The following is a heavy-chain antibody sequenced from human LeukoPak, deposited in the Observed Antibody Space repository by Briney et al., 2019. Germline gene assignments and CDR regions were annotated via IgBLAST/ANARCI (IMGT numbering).Heavy chain of an antibody. Sequence: SETLSLTCAVYGGSFSGYYWSWIRQPPGKGLEWIGEINHSGSTNYNPSLKSRVTISVDTSKNQFSLKLSSVTAADTAVYYCARDPGGWLGGDRDYWGQGTLVTVSS. J-gene: IGHJ4*02. CDR1: GGSFSGYY. V-gene: IGHV4-34*01. CDR3: ARDPGGWLGGDRDY. D-gene: IGHD6-19*01. CDR2: INHSGST.